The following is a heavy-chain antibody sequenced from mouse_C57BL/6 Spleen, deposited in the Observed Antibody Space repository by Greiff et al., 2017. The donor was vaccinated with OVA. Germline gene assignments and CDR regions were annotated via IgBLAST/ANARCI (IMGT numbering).Heavy chain of an antibody. Sequence: QVQLQQSDAELVKPGASVKISCKVSGYTFTDHTIHWMKQRPEQGLEWIGYIYPRDGSTKYNEKFKGKATLTADKSSSTAYRQLNSLTSEDSAVYFWTRGRFWDIYFDYWGQGTTLTVSS. CDR2: IYPRDGST. D-gene: IGHD4-1*01. J-gene: IGHJ2*01. CDR3: TRGRFWDIYFDY. V-gene: IGHV1-78*01. CDR1: GYTFTDHT.